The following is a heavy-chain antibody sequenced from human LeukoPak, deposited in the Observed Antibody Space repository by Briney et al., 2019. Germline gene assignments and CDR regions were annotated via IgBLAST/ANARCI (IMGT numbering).Heavy chain of an antibody. D-gene: IGHD3-10*02. Sequence: AGGSLRLSCVISVFPFTSYDFNWVRQAPGKGLEWVSYISNGGGTIYYADSVKGRFTISRDNAKNSVFLQMNTLRAEDTAVYYCVRDSYMFGSDYWGQGTLVTVSS. CDR2: ISNGGGTI. V-gene: IGHV3-48*03. CDR3: VRDSYMFGSDY. J-gene: IGHJ4*02. CDR1: VFPFTSYD.